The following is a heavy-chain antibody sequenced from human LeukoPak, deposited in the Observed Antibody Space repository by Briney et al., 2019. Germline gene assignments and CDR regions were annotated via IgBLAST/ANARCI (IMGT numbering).Heavy chain of an antibody. D-gene: IGHD6-19*01. CDR2: INHSGST. CDR1: GGSFSGYY. Sequence: SETLSLTCAVYGGSFSGYYWSWIRQPPGKGLEWIGEINHSGSTNYNPSLKSRVTISVDTSKNQFSLKLSSVTAADTAVYYCARTGSGWYEEVNWFDPWGQGTLVTVSS. V-gene: IGHV4-34*01. J-gene: IGHJ5*02. CDR3: ARTGSGWYEEVNWFDP.